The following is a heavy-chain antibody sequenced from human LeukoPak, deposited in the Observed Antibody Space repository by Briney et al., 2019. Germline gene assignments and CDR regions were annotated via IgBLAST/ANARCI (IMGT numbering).Heavy chain of an antibody. CDR3: ASQGTVTNTSGRDLWNDY. Sequence: PSETLSLTCTVSGGSISSSSYYWGWIRQPPGKGLEWIGYIYYSGSTNYNPSLKSRVTISVDTSKNQFSLKLSSVTAADTAVYYCASQGTVTNTSGRDLWNDYWGQGTLVTVSS. CDR2: IYYSGST. CDR1: GGSISSSSYY. V-gene: IGHV4-61*05. D-gene: IGHD1-14*01. J-gene: IGHJ4*02.